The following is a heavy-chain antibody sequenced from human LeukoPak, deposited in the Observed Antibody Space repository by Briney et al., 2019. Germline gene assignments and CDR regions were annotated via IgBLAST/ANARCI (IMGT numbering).Heavy chain of an antibody. CDR3: ARGQYSGSWSYYFDY. V-gene: IGHV4-59*01. CDR2: ISYSGST. J-gene: IGHJ4*02. Sequence: PSETLSLTCTVSGGSISSYYWNWIRQPPGKGLEWIGYISYSGSTNYNPSLKSRVTISLDTSKNQFSLQLSPVTAADTAVYYCARGQYSGSWSYYFDYWGQGTLVTASS. D-gene: IGHD6-13*01. CDR1: GGSISSYY.